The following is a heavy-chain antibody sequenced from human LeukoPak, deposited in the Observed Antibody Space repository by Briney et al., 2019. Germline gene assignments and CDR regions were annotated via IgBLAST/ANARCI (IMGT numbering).Heavy chain of an antibody. Sequence: GASVKVSCKASGYTFSDYYMHWVRQAPGQALEWMGWITPFNGNANYAQKFQDRVTITRDRSMSTAYMELSSLRSEDTAMYYCARSASGSYSGAFDIWGQGTMVTVSS. CDR3: ARSASGSYSGAFDI. V-gene: IGHV1-45*02. J-gene: IGHJ3*02. CDR2: ITPFNGNA. CDR1: GYTFSDYY. D-gene: IGHD1-26*01.